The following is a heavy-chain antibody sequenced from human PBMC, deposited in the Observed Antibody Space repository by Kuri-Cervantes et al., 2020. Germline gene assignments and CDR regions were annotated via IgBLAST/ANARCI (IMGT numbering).Heavy chain of an antibody. CDR2: IRYDGSNK. D-gene: IGHD5-18*01. CDR1: GFTFSSYG. V-gene: IGHV3-30*02. Sequence: GGSLRLSCAASGFTFSSYGMHWVRQAPGKGLEWVAFIRYDGSNKYYADSVKGRFTISRDNSKNTLYLQMNSLRAEDTALYYCARVAGYSYGYWGYWGQGTLVTVSS. CDR3: ARVAGYSYGYWGY. J-gene: IGHJ4*02.